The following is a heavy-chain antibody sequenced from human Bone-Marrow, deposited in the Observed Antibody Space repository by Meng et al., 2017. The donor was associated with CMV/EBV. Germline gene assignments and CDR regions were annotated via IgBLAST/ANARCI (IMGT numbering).Heavy chain of an antibody. CDR3: ARAVVSSGWYDPFDY. CDR2: IYYSGST. V-gene: IGHV4-39*01. CDR1: GGSISSSSYY. J-gene: IGHJ4*02. Sequence: GGSISSSSYYWGWIRQPPGKGLEWIGSIYYSGSTYYDPSLKSRVTISVDTSKNQFSLKLSSVTAADTAVYYCARAVVSSGWYDPFDYWGQGTLVTVSS. D-gene: IGHD6-19*01.